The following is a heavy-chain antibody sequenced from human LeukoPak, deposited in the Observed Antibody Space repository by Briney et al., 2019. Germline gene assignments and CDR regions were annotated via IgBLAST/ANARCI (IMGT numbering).Heavy chain of an antibody. V-gene: IGHV1-2*02. CDR2: INPNSGGT. CDR1: GYTFTGDY. CDR3: ARRPVAVIYYYYGMDV. J-gene: IGHJ6*02. Sequence: ASLNVSFTASGYTFTGDYMHWVRQAPGQGLEWRGWINPNSGGTNYAQKFQGRVTMTRDTSISTAYMELSRLRSDDTAVYYCARRPVAVIYYYYGMDVWGQGTTVTVSS. D-gene: IGHD6-19*01.